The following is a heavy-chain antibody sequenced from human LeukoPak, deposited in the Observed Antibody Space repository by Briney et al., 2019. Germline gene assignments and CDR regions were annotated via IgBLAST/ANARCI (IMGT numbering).Heavy chain of an antibody. CDR1: GFTFTMFG. V-gene: IGHV3-48*01. CDR2: IDARSGIV. D-gene: IGHD3-3*01. J-gene: IGHJ3*02. Sequence: TGGSLRLSCAASGFTFTMFGMNWVRQAPGKGLEWVSYIDARSGIVYYADSVQGRFTISRDDAKDSEFLQMNSLRVDDTAVYYCARTYDFGRGPPGDAFDNWGQGTLVTVPS. CDR3: ARTYDFGRGPPGDAFDN.